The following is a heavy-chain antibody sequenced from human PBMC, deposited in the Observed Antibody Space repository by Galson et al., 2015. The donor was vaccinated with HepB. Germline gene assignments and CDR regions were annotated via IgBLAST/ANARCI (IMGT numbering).Heavy chain of an antibody. CDR2: ISGGGGIT. CDR1: GFRFSSFD. CDR3: ARDLVSDVPDHLDS. Sequence: SLRLSCAASGFRFSSFDMHWVRQTPGKGLEWVAGISGGGGITIYAESVKGRFTISRDNPKNTLYLQMDSLGSDDTAVYFCARDLVSDVPDHLDSWGQGTLVTVSS. V-gene: IGHV3-30-3*01. D-gene: IGHD1-14*01. J-gene: IGHJ4*02.